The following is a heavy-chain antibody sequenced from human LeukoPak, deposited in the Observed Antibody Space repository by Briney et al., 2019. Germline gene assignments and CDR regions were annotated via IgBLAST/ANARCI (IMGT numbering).Heavy chain of an antibody. J-gene: IGHJ4*02. Sequence: PSETLSLTCTVSGGFISSYYWSWIRQPPGKGPKWIGYIYYSGSTNYNPSLKSRVTISVDTSKNQFSLKLSSVTAADTAVYYCARRGDGYNPFDYWGQGTLVTVSS. D-gene: IGHD5-24*01. V-gene: IGHV4-59*08. CDR3: ARRGDGYNPFDY. CDR1: GGFISSYY. CDR2: IYYSGST.